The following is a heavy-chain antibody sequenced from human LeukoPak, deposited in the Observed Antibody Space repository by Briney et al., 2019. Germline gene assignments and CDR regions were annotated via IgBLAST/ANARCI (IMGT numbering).Heavy chain of an antibody. CDR3: ARVEAVAATGVYYFDY. CDR1: GYNLTVYY. J-gene: IGHJ4*02. V-gene: IGHV1-2*02. CDR2: INPNSGGT. Sequence: ASVKVSCKASGYNLTVYYMFWVRQAPGQGLEWMGWINPNSGGTNYAQKFQGRVTMTRDTSISTAYMELSRLRSDDTAVYYCARVEAVAATGVYYFDYWGQGTLVTVSS. D-gene: IGHD6-19*01.